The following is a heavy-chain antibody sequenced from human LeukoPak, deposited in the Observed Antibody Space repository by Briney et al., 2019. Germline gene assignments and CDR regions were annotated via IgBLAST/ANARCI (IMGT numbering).Heavy chain of an antibody. CDR2: ISGSGGST. CDR3: AKAQVVVAATPGSDWFDP. CDR1: GFTFSSYA. J-gene: IGHJ5*02. D-gene: IGHD2-15*01. V-gene: IGHV3-23*01. Sequence: PGGSLRLSCAASGFTFSSYAMSWVRQAPGKGLEWVSAISGSGGSTYYADSVKGRFTISRDNSKNTLYLQMNSLRAEDTAVYYCAKAQVVVAATPGSDWFDPWGQGTLVTVSS.